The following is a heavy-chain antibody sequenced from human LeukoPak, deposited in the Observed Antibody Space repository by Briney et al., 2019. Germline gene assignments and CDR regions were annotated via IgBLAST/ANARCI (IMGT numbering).Heavy chain of an antibody. CDR1: NGSVRSYY. CDR2: IYYSGST. V-gene: IGHV4-59*08. J-gene: IGHJ3*02. CDR3: ARHPFSDGFDI. Sequence: PSETLSLTCTVSNGSVRSYYWSWVRQSPGKGLEWIGYIYYSGSTNYNPSLKSRVTISIHTSRNQFSLMLSSVTAADTAMYYCARHPFSDGFDIWGQGTMVTVSS.